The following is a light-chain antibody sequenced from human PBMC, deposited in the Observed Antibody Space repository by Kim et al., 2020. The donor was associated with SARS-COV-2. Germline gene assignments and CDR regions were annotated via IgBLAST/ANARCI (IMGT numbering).Light chain of an antibody. V-gene: IGKV3-20*01. CDR1: RSVSSHS. CDR2: GAS. CDR3: QQYSSSPAT. J-gene: IGKJ1*01. Sequence: SPVTRPTLSSRTSRSVSSHSLAWYQQKPGQAPRLLIYGASSRATGIPDRFSGSGSGTDFTLTITRLEPEDFAVYYCQQYSSSPATFGQGTKVDIK.